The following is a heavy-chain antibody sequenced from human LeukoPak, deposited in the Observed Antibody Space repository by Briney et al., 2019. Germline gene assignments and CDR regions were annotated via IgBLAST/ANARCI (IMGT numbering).Heavy chain of an antibody. V-gene: IGHV3-7*01. CDR2: IKQDGSEK. Sequence: GGSLRLSCAASGFTFSSYWMSWVRQAPGKGLEWVANIKQDGSEKYYVDSVKGRFTISRDNAKNSLYLQMSSLRAEDTAVYYCARVRYNSGYIFDYWGQGTLVTVSS. CDR1: GFTFSSYW. J-gene: IGHJ4*02. CDR3: ARVRYNSGYIFDY. D-gene: IGHD5-18*01.